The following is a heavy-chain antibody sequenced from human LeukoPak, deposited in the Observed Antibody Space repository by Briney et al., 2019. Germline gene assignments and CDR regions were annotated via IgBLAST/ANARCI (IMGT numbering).Heavy chain of an antibody. J-gene: IGHJ4*02. D-gene: IGHD4-17*01. CDR3: AHYGDYRFLYYFDY. CDR1: GFSLRTSGVG. CDR2: IYWNDNK. V-gene: IGHV2-5*01. Sequence: SGPTLVKPPQTLTLTCTFSGFSLRTSGVGVGWIRQPPGKPLEWLALIYWNDNKLYSPSLKSRLTITKDTSNNQVVLTMTNMDPVDTATYYCAHYGDYRFLYYFDYWGQGTLVTVSP.